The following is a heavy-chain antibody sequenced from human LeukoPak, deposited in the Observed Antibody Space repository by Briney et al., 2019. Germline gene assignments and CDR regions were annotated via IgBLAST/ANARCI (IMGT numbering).Heavy chain of an antibody. J-gene: IGHJ4*02. CDR3: ARQPLGYCSSTSCSGTLDH. CDR1: GYSISSGYY. Sequence: SETLSLTCTVSGYSISSGYYWGWIRQPPGKGLEWIGSIYHSGRTFYNPSLKSRVTISVDTSKNQFSLKLSSVTAADTAVYYCARQPLGYCSSTSCSGTLDHWGQGNLDTVSS. V-gene: IGHV4-38-2*02. D-gene: IGHD2-2*01. CDR2: IYHSGRT.